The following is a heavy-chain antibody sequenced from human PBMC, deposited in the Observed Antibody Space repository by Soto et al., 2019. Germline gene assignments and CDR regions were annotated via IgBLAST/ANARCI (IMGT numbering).Heavy chain of an antibody. CDR1: GYTFTSYY. V-gene: IGHV1-46*01. CDR2: INPSGATT. CDR3: ARRDCFSSSCYFKY. D-gene: IGHD2-2*01. Sequence: QVSLVQSGAEVKKPGASVKVSCKASGYTFTSYYVHWVRQAPGQGLEWRGIINPSGATTTYAQNVQGRVARTRDTSPSTVYMELSSLRSEDTAVYYCARRDCFSSSCYFKYWGQGTLVTVSS. J-gene: IGHJ4*02.